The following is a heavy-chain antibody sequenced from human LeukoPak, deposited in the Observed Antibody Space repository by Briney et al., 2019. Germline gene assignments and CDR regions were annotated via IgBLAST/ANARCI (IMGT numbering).Heavy chain of an antibody. Sequence: GGSLRLSCAASGFTFSNAWMSSVRQAPGKGLEWVGRIKSKTDGGTTDYAAPVKGRFTISRDDSKNTLYLQMNSLKTEDTAVYYCTTEEVVYPGRFDYWGQGTLVTVSS. V-gene: IGHV3-15*01. CDR3: TTEEVVYPGRFDY. CDR2: IKSKTDGGTT. J-gene: IGHJ4*02. D-gene: IGHD2-2*01. CDR1: GFTFSNAW.